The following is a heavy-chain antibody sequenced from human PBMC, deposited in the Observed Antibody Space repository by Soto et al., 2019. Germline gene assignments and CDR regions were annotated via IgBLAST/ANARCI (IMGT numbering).Heavy chain of an antibody. CDR2: IYHSGST. V-gene: IGHV4-38-2*01. CDR3: ARPITIFGVAYDAFDI. CDR1: GYSISSGYY. D-gene: IGHD3-3*01. J-gene: IGHJ3*02. Sequence: LSLTCAVSGYSISSGYYWGWIRQPPGKGLEWIGSIYHSGSTYYNPSLKSRVTISVDTSKNQFSLKLSSVTAADTAVYYCARPITIFGVAYDAFDIWGQGTMVTVSS.